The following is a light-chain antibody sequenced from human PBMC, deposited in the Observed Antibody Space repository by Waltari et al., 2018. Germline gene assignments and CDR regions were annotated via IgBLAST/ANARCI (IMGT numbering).Light chain of an antibody. CDR1: SSNIGSNA. CDR2: SHD. CDR3: GAWDDRLNVYV. V-gene: IGLV1-44*01. Sequence: QSVLTQPPSASGTPGQRVTISCSGSSSNIGSNALNWYQHLPGTAPTLLIYSHDQRASGVPDRVSGSKSGTSASLAISGLQSEDEADYYCGAWDDRLNVYVFGTGTRVTVL. J-gene: IGLJ1*01.